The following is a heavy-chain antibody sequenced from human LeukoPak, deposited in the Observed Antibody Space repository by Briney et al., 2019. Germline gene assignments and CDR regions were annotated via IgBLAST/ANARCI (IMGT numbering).Heavy chain of an antibody. Sequence: SVKVSCKASGGTFSSYAINWVRQAPGRGLEWMGRIILILGRTNYAQKSQGRVTITADKSTNTAYMELTSLRSEDTAVYYCARDEGGWHFDSWGQGTLVTVSS. CDR2: IILILGRT. CDR3: ARDEGGWHFDS. CDR1: GGTFSSYA. V-gene: IGHV1-69*04. J-gene: IGHJ4*02. D-gene: IGHD6-19*01.